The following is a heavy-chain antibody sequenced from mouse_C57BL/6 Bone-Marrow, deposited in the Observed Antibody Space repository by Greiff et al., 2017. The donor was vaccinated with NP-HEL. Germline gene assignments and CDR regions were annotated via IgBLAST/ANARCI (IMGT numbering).Heavy chain of an antibody. J-gene: IGHJ2*01. D-gene: IGHD1-1*01. CDR1: GYTFTDYY. CDR2: INPYNGGT. V-gene: IGHV1-19*01. Sequence: VQLKESGPVLVKPGASVKISCKASGYTFTDYYMNWVKQSHGKSLEWIGVINPYNGGTSYNQKFKGKATLTVDKSSSTADMELNSLTSEDSAVYYCARATQFITTVVAKKDYFDYWGQGTTLTVSS. CDR3: ARATQFITTVVAKKDYFDY.